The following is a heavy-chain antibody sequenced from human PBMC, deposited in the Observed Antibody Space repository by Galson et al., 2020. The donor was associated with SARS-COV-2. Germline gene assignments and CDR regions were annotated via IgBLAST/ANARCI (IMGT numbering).Heavy chain of an antibody. CDR3: ARGGRGSTGFYSGMDV. Sequence: LSLTCAVYGGSFSDYYWSWIRQPPGKGLEWVGEIDQSGNTNYNPSLKSRVTISEDTPKNQFSLKLTSVTAADTAVYYCARGGRGSTGFYSGMDVWGQGSTVTVSS. CDR1: GGSFSDYY. D-gene: IGHD2-8*02. V-gene: IGHV4-34*01. CDR2: IDQSGNT. J-gene: IGHJ6*02.